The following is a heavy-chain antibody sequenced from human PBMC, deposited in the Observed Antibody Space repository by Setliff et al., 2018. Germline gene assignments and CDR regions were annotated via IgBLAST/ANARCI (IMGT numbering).Heavy chain of an antibody. CDR3: ARDNNPGYRGYWGRFDY. CDR2: IYYSGST. CDR1: GYSISSGYY. Sequence: SETLSLTCAVSGYSISSGYYWGWIRQPPGKGLEWIGYIYYSGSTYYNPSLKSRVTISVDTSKNQFSLKLSSVTAADTAVYYCARDNNPGYRGYWGRFDYWGQGTLVTVSS. V-gene: IGHV4-38-2*02. J-gene: IGHJ4*02. D-gene: IGHD3-16*02.